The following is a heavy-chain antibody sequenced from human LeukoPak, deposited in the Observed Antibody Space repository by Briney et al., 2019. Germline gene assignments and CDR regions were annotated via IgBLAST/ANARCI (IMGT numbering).Heavy chain of an antibody. D-gene: IGHD3-10*01. Sequence: GGSLRLSCAASGFTFSAYAMSWVRQAPGNGLDWVSAISGSGGDTYYADSVKGRFTISRDNSKNTLYLQMNSLRPDDTAVYYCAEPGGPDYWGQGTLVTVSS. V-gene: IGHV3-23*01. CDR3: AEPGGPDY. CDR1: GFTFSAYA. CDR2: ISGSGGDT. J-gene: IGHJ4*02.